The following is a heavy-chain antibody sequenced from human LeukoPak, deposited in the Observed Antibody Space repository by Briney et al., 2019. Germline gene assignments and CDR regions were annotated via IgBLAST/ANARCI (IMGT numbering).Heavy chain of an antibody. CDR1: GFTSSTYW. Sequence: GGSLRLSCAAFGFTSSTYWVTWVRQAPGKGLEWVANINQDGSARHYVDSAKGRFTISRDNAKNSLYLQMSSLRAEDTAVYYCAIAAGWEQAYWGQGTLVTVSS. CDR3: AIAAGWEQAY. V-gene: IGHV3-7*01. D-gene: IGHD1/OR15-1a*01. CDR2: INQDGSAR. J-gene: IGHJ4*02.